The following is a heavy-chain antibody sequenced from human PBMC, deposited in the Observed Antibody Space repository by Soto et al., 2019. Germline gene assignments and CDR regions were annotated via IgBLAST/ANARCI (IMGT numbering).Heavy chain of an antibody. J-gene: IGHJ4*02. D-gene: IGHD3-3*01. V-gene: IGHV1-18*01. CDR2: ISAYNGNT. CDR3: ARMTTYYDFWSGYYDFDY. Sequence: ASVKVSCKASVYTFTSSGISWVRLAPGKGLEWMGWISAYNGNTNYAQKLQGRVTMTTDTSTSTAYMELRSLRSDDTAVYYCARMTTYYDFWSGYYDFDYWGQGTLVTVSS. CDR1: VYTFTSSG.